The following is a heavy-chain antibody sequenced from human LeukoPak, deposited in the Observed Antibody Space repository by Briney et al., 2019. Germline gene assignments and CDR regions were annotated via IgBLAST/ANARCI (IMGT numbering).Heavy chain of an antibody. CDR3: ASGVGSGWPQGY. J-gene: IGHJ4*02. CDR1: GGSISSGGYY. CDR2: INHSGST. V-gene: IGHV4-39*07. Sequence: SETLSLTCTVSGGSISSGGYYWSRIRQPPGKGLEWIGEINHSGSTNYNPSLKGRVTISVDKSKNQFSLKLSSVTAADTAVYYCASGVGSGWPQGYWGQGTLVTVSS. D-gene: IGHD6-19*01.